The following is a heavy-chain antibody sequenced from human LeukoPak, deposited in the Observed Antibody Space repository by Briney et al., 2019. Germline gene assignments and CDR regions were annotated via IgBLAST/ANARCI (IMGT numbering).Heavy chain of an antibody. CDR1: GGSCSGYY. CDR3: ARGFIQLWPFDY. J-gene: IGHJ4*02. CDR2: INHSGST. V-gene: IGHV4-34*01. D-gene: IGHD5-18*01. Sequence: PSETLSLTCAVYGGSCSGYYWSWIRQPPGKGLEWIGEINHSGSTNYNPSLKSRVTISVDTSKNQFSLKLSSVTAADPAVYYCARGFIQLWPFDYWGQGTLVTVSS.